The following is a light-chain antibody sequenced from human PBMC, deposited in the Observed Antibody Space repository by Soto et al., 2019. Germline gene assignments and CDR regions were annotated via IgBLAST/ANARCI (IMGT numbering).Light chain of an antibody. Sequence: QSALTQPPSASGSPGQSVTIPCTGTSSDVGGYNYVSWYQQHPGKAPRLMIYEVNKRPSGVPYRFSGSKSGNTASLTFSGLQADDEAVYYCSSYAGNNVLVFGGGTKVTVL. CDR1: SSDVGGYNY. J-gene: IGLJ2*01. CDR2: EVN. CDR3: SSYAGNNVLV. V-gene: IGLV2-8*01.